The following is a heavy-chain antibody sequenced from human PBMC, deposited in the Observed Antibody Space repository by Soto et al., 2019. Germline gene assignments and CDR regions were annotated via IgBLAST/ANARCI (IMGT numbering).Heavy chain of an antibody. V-gene: IGHV1-46*01. J-gene: IGHJ6*02. D-gene: IGHD3-10*01. CDR1: GYTFTSYY. CDR2: INPSGGST. CDR3: AREGFGGVVPPNYGMDV. Sequence: QVQLVQSGAEVKKPGASVKVSCKASGYTFTSYYMHWVRQAPGQGLEWMGIINPSGGSTSYAQKFQGRVTRTRDTATSTVYMELSSLRSEDTAVYYCAREGFGGVVPPNYGMDVWGQGTTVTVSS.